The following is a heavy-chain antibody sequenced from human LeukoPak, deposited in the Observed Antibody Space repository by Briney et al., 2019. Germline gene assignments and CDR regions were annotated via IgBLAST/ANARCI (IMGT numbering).Heavy chain of an antibody. CDR2: ISSSGSTI. V-gene: IGHV3-48*04. J-gene: IGHJ4*02. Sequence: GGSLRLSCVASGFTFSRYGMHWVRQAPGKGLEWVSYISSSGSTIYYADSVKGRFTISRDNAKNSLYLQMNSLRAEDTAVYYCARHGGHSYGRTGFDYWGQGTLVTVSS. CDR1: GFTFSRYG. CDR3: ARHGGHSYGRTGFDY. D-gene: IGHD5-18*01.